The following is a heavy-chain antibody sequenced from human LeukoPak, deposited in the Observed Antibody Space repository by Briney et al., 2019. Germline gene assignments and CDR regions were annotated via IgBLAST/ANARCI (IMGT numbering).Heavy chain of an antibody. CDR1: GFTVSSNY. V-gene: IGHV3-66*01. J-gene: IGHJ4*02. D-gene: IGHD4-17*01. CDR2: IHSGGST. CDR3: ARDSTYGFIDY. Sequence: GGSLRLSCAASGFTVSSNYMSWVRQAPGKGLEWVSVIHSGGSTYYADSVKGRFTISRDNSKNTLYLQMNSLRAEDTAVYYCARDSTYGFIDYWGQGTLVTVSS.